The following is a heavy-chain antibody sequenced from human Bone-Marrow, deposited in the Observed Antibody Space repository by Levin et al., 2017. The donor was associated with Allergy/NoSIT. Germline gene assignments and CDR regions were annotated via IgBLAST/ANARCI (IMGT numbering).Heavy chain of an antibody. CDR1: EYTFTGYY. D-gene: IGHD3-10*01. J-gene: IGHJ3*01. V-gene: IGHV1-2*02. CDR3: AGSYKAFDF. CDR2: IDPENGGT. Sequence: GESLKISCKASEYTFTGYYIHWVRQAPGQGLEWMGWIDPENGGTTYAQQFQGRVTMTRDTSISTAYMEMRRLTSDDTAVYYCAGSYKAFDFLGQGTMVMVSS.